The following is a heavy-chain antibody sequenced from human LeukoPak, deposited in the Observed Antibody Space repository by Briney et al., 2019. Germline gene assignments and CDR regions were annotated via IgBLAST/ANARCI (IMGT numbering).Heavy chain of an antibody. CDR3: ARGLRTAAGVDY. CDR1: GFTFSSYE. J-gene: IGHJ4*02. Sequence: PGGSLRLSCAASGFTFSSYEMNWVRQAPGKGLEWVANINKGGSVTYYVDSVEGRFTIYRDNADNAVFLQMNNLSVADAGVYYCARGLRTAAGVDYWGQGAPVTVSS. CDR2: INKGGSVT. V-gene: IGHV3-7*04. D-gene: IGHD6-13*01.